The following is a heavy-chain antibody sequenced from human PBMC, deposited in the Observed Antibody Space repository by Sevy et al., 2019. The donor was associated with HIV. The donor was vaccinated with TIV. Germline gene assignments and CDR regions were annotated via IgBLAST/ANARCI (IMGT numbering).Heavy chain of an antibody. D-gene: IGHD6-13*01. Sequence: GGSLRLSCEASGFTFSNYWMSWVRRAPGKGLEWVANIKEDGSVKYYVDSVKGRFTISRDNAKNSVYLQMNSLRAEDTALYYCVRAIGAAGSYWGQGTLVTVSS. CDR3: VRAIGAAGSY. CDR1: GFTFSNYW. J-gene: IGHJ4*02. V-gene: IGHV3-7*01. CDR2: IKEDGSVK.